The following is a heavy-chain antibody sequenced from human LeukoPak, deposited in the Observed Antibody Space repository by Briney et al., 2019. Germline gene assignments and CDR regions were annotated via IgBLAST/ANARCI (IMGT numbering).Heavy chain of an antibody. CDR3: AKGSGSFDS. V-gene: IGHV3-9*01. Sequence: GRSLRLSCAASGFTFDDYAMHWVRQAPGKGLEWVSGISWNSGKIGYADSVKGRFSISRDNAKNSLYLQMNSLRIEDTALYYCAKGSGSFDSWGQGTLVTVSS. CDR1: GFTFDDYA. J-gene: IGHJ4*02. D-gene: IGHD3-10*01. CDR2: ISWNSGKI.